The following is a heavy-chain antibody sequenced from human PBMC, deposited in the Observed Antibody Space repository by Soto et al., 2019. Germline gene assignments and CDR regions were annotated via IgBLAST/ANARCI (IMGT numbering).Heavy chain of an antibody. V-gene: IGHV3-23*01. J-gene: IGHJ4*02. CDR3: AKDLYGDFDY. CDR2: ISGSGTTT. D-gene: IGHD4-17*01. CDR1: GFTFSTYA. Sequence: GGSLILSCAASGFTFSTYAMTWVRQAPGKGLEWVSTISGSGTTTYYADSVKGRFTVSRDNSQNTLYLQINSLRAEDTAVYYCAKDLYGDFDYCGQGVLVSVSS.